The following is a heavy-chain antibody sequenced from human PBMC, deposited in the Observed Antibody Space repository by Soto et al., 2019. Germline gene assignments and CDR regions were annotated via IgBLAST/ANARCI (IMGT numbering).Heavy chain of an antibody. CDR3: AHRPSGWYLFDY. CDR2: IDWGDDK. CDR1: GFSLSTSGVG. D-gene: IGHD6-19*01. V-gene: IGHV2-70*12. Sequence: SGPTLVNPTQTLTLTCTFSGFSLSTSGVGVAWIRQPPGKALEWLALIDWGDDKYYSTSLKTRLTISKDTSKNQVVFTMTNMDPVDTATYYCAHRPSGWYLFDYWGQGTLVTVSS. J-gene: IGHJ4*02.